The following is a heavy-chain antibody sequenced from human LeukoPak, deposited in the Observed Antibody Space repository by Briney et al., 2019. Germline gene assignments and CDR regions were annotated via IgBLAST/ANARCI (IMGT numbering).Heavy chain of an antibody. V-gene: IGHV1-2*02. CDR1: GYTFTGYY. CDR2: INPNSGGT. J-gene: IGHJ3*02. D-gene: IGHD1-26*01. CDR3: ARGPPVFGSRPVVGATGKAFDI. Sequence: GASVKVSCKASGYTFTGYYMHWVRQAPGQGLEWMGWINPNSGGTNYAQKFQGRVTMTRDTSISTAYMELSRLRSDDTAVYYCARGPPVFGSRPVVGATGKAFDIWGQGTMVTVSS.